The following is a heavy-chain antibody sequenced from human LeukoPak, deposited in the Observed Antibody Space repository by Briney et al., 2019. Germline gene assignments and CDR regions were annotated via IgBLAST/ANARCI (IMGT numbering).Heavy chain of an antibody. J-gene: IGHJ6*03. CDR1: GYTFTVYY. CDR2: INPNSCGT. V-gene: IGHV1-2*02. D-gene: IGHD5-18*01. Sequence: SVKVSCKASGYTFTVYYMHWVRQAPRQGLEWMGWINPNSCGTNYAQNFQGRGTMTRDTSINPAHIELNRLRSDDTAVYYCARIPQQYRYGYEYYYYMDVWGKGTTVSVSS. CDR3: ARIPQQYRYGYEYYYYMDV.